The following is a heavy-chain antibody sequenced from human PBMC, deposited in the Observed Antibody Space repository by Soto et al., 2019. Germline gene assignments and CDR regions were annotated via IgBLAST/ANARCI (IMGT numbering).Heavy chain of an antibody. V-gene: IGHV3-48*02. CDR1: GFTFSTDS. D-gene: IGHD6-19*01. J-gene: IGHJ4*02. CDR3: AGFFGSGFDY. CDR2: ISTSGATR. Sequence: EVQLVESGGGLVQPGGSLRLSCVASGFTFSTDSMNWVRQAPGKGLEWVAHISTSGATRYYADSVKGRFTISRDNAKTSLYLKLDGWRNEDRVVFYCAGFFGSGFDYGGQGPLVTVSS.